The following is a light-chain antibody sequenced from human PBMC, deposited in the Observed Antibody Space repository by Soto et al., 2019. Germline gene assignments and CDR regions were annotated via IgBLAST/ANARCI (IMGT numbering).Light chain of an antibody. CDR1: QSVSSSY. V-gene: IGKV3-20*01. Sequence: EIVLTQSPGTLSLSPGERATLSCRASQSVSSSYLAWYQQKPGQAPRLLIYDTSSRATGIPDRFSGSGSGTDFTLDISRLETEDFAVYYCQQCGSSPSFGQGTKVELK. J-gene: IGKJ1*01. CDR3: QQCGSSPS. CDR2: DTS.